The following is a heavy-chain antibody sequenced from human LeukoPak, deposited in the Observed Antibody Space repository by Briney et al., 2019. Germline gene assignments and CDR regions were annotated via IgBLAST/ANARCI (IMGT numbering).Heavy chain of an antibody. CDR2: IDPSDSET. CDR3: ARQTAMGRSGDY. J-gene: IGHJ4*02. V-gene: IGHV5-51*01. Sequence: GESLKISCKASGYRFTSYWIGWVRQMPGKGLEWMGIIDPSDSETRYTPSFHGQVTISVDKSLTTAYLQRSSLKASDTAMYYCARQTAMGRSGDYWGQGTLLTVSS. D-gene: IGHD5-18*01. CDR1: GYRFTSYW.